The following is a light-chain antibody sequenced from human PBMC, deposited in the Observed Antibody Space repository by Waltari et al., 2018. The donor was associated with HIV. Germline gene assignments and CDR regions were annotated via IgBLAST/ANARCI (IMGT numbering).Light chain of an antibody. CDR1: NSNIGAGYD. CDR2: DNR. J-gene: IGLJ2*01. CDR3: QSYDNSLSNVV. V-gene: IGLV1-40*01. Sequence: QSVLTQPPSVSGAPGQRVTISCTGSNSNIGAGYDAHWYQQLPGSAPKLLMFDNRKRPSGVPDRFSGSKSGTSASQVITGLQAADEAVYYCQSYDNSLSNVVFGGGTKLIVL.